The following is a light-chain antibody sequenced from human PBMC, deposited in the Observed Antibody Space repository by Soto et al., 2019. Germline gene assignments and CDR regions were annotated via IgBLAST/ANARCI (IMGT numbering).Light chain of an antibody. CDR3: QQYNSYPLT. J-gene: IGKJ4*01. V-gene: IGKV1-16*02. CDR1: QDISIF. CDR2: AAS. Sequence: DIQMTQSPSSLSASVGDRVTITCRASQDISIFLAWFQQKPGEAPKSLIYAASTLQSGVPSKFIGSGSGTDFTLTISSLQPEDFATYYCQQYNSYPLTFGGGTKVEIK.